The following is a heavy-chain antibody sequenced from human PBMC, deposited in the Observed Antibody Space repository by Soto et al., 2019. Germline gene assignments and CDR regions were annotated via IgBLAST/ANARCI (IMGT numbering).Heavy chain of an antibody. CDR1: GFTFSSYA. CDR2: ISGSGGST. V-gene: IGHV3-23*01. CDR3: AKGVDTAMVLNYYYYGMDV. J-gene: IGHJ6*02. Sequence: PGGSLSLSCAASGFTFSSYAMSWVRQAPGKGLEWVSAISGSGGSTYYADSVKGRFTISRDNSKNTLYLQMNSLRAEDTAVYYCAKGVDTAMVLNYYYYGMDVWGQGTTVTVSS. D-gene: IGHD5-18*01.